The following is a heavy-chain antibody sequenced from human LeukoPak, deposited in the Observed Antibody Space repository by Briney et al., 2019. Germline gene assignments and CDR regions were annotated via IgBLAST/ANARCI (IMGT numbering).Heavy chain of an antibody. V-gene: IGHV4-31*03. CDR1: GGSISSGGYY. D-gene: IGHD3-9*01. Sequence: SETLSLTCTVSGGSISSGGYYWSWIRQHPGKGLEWIGYIYYSGSTYYNLSLKSRVTISVDTSKNQFSLKLSSVTAADTAVYYCARGTYYDILTGYYINYWGQGTLVTVSS. CDR2: IYYSGST. CDR3: ARGTYYDILTGYYINY. J-gene: IGHJ4*02.